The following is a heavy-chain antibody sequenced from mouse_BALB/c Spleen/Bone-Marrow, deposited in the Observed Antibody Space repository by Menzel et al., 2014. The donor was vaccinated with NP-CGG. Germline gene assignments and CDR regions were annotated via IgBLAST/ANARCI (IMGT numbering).Heavy chain of an antibody. CDR1: GYTFTSYW. J-gene: IGHJ4*01. Sequence: QVQLQQSGAEPAKPGASVKMSCKASGYTFTSYWMHWVKQRPGQGLEWIGYINPSTGYTDYNQKFNDKATLTADKSSSTAYMQLSSLTSKDSAVYYCARGNPLYAMDYWGQGTSVTASS. V-gene: IGHV1-7*01. CDR2: INPSTGYT. D-gene: IGHD2-1*01. CDR3: ARGNPLYAMDY.